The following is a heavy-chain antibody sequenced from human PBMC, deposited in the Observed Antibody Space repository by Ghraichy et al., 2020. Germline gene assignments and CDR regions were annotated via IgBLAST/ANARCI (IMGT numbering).Heavy chain of an antibody. CDR3: ASYYDSSGYTRFDY. V-gene: IGHV3-23*01. CDR1: GFTFSSYA. CDR2: ISGSGGST. Sequence: GGSLRLSCAASGFTFSSYAMSWVRQAPGKGLEWVSAISGSGGSTYYADSVKGRFTISRDNSKNTLYLQMNSLRAEDTAVYYCASYYDSSGYTRFDYWGQGTLVTVSS. D-gene: IGHD3-22*01. J-gene: IGHJ4*02.